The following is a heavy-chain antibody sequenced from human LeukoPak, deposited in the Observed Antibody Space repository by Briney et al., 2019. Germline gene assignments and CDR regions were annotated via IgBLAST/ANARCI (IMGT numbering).Heavy chain of an antibody. Sequence: GGSLRLSCAASGFTFSSYSMNWVRQAPGKGLEWVAIISYDGSIEHYAGSVRGRFTVSRDNSKNTVYLQMNSLRTDDTARYFCAREEEGELPDYWGQGTLVTVSS. D-gene: IGHD1-26*01. J-gene: IGHJ4*02. CDR1: GFTFSSYS. CDR2: ISYDGSIE. V-gene: IGHV3-30*03. CDR3: AREEEGELPDY.